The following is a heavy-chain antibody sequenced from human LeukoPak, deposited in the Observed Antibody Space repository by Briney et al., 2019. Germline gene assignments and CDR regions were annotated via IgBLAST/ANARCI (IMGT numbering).Heavy chain of an antibody. CDR2: IIPIFGTA. CDR3: ATLYYYDSSGYSGFIY. J-gene: IGHJ4*02. CDR1: GGTFSSYA. Sequence: SVKVSCKASGGTFSSYAISWVRQAPGQGLEWMGGIIPIFGTANYAQKFQGRVTITADESTSTAYMELSSLRSEDTAVYYCATLYYYDSSGYSGFIYWGQGTLVTVSS. D-gene: IGHD3-22*01. V-gene: IGHV1-69*13.